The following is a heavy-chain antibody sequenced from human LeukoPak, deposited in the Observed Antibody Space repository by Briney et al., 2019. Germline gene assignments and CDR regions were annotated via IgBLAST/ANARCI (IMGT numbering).Heavy chain of an antibody. Sequence: PGGSLRLSCVASGVTLSNYAMSWARQAPGKGLEWVSGISSSGSGGNTYYADSVKGRFTISRDSSRNTLFLHMNSLRAEDTAVYYCARDSDSSGWYTFDYWGQGTLVTVPS. CDR3: ARDSDSSGWYTFDY. CDR2: ISSSGSGGNT. V-gene: IGHV3-23*01. D-gene: IGHD6-19*01. CDR1: GVTLSNYA. J-gene: IGHJ4*02.